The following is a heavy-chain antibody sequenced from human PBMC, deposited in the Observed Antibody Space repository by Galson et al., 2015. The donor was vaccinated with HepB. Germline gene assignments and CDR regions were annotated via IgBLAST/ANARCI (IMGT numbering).Heavy chain of an antibody. CDR3: ARQEGIGLCISTSCYTNYYYYGMDV. J-gene: IGHJ6*02. CDR2: IYPGDSDT. CDR1: GYSFTSYW. D-gene: IGHD2-2*02. V-gene: IGHV5-51*01. Sequence: QSGAEVKKPGESLKISCKGSGYSFTSYWIGWVRQMPGKGLEWMGIIYPGDSDTRYNPSFQGQVTISADKSISTAYLQWSSLKASDTAMYYCARQEGIGLCISTSCYTNYYYYGMDVWGQGTTVTVSS.